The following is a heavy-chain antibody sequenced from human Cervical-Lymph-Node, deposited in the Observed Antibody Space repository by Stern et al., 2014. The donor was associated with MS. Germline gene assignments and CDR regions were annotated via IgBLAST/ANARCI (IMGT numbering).Heavy chain of an antibody. V-gene: IGHV1-69*02. CDR2: IIPVADRA. CDR1: GGPFSSYT. Sequence: QVQLVQSGAEVKKPGSSVKGSCKASGGPFSSYTISWVLQAPGQVLQWVGRIIPVADRANYPQRFQGRVTITADKSTNTVYLELNSLKSEDTAVYYCARTRGEQLWFDPWGQGTLVTVSS. D-gene: IGHD3-16*01. J-gene: IGHJ5*02. CDR3: ARTRGEQLWFDP.